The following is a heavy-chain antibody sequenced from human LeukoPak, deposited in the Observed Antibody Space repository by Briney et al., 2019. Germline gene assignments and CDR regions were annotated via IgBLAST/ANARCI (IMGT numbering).Heavy chain of an antibody. J-gene: IGHJ4*02. CDR3: SRESGAFCPFGY. D-gene: IGHD1-26*01. Sequence: TGGSLRLSCAASGFTFSSYAMSWVRQPPGQGLEWVGEVSLTGETNYNPSLNGRVTMSLDGSRNQLSLTLTSVTAADTAIYYCSRESGAFCPFGYWGQGTLVIVPP. CDR2: VSLTGET. V-gene: IGHV4-4*02. CDR1: GFTFSSYAM.